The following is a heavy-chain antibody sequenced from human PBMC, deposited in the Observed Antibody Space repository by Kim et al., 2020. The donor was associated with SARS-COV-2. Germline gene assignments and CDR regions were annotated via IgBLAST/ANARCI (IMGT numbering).Heavy chain of an antibody. CDR2: VYHGGST. CDR3: ARDSSSWYGKWYFDL. J-gene: IGHJ2*01. D-gene: IGHD6-13*01. V-gene: IGHV4-39*07. CDR1: GGSIISSSYY. Sequence: SETLSLTCTVSGGSIISSSYYWAWIRQSPVKGLEWIGSVYHGGSTYYTPSLKSRVTILVDTSKNQFSLEMTSVTAADTAVYFCARDSSSWYGKWYFDLWG.